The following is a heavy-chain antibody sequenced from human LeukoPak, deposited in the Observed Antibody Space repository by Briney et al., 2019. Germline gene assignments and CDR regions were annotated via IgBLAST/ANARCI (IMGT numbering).Heavy chain of an antibody. D-gene: IGHD2-2*03. V-gene: IGHV4-4*07. Sequence: SETLSFTCTVSGGSISSYYWSWIRQPAGKGLEWIAFIYSSGSTTYNTYPKSRVTIPSATSNNKTPLKLNSVTAADTAVYYCARMDDQILYGMDGWGQGTTVTVSS. CDR1: GGSISSYY. CDR3: ARMDDQILYGMDG. CDR2: IYSSGST. J-gene: IGHJ6*02.